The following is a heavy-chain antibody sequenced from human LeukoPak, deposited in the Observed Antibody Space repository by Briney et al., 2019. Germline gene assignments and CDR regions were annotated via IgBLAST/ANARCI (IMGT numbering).Heavy chain of an antibody. CDR3: ARESDSSGWETEYYYYYMDV. CDR1: GGSISSYY. Sequence: SETLSLTCTVSGGSISSYYWSWIRQPPGKGLEWIGYIYYSGSTNYNTPLKSRVTISVDTSKNQFSLKLSSVTAADTAVYYCARESDSSGWETEYYYYYMDVWGKGTTVTVSS. D-gene: IGHD6-19*01. J-gene: IGHJ6*03. CDR2: IYYSGST. V-gene: IGHV4-59*01.